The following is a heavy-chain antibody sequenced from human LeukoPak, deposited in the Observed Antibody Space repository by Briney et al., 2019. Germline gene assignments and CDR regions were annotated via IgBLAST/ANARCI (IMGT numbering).Heavy chain of an antibody. J-gene: IGHJ4*02. D-gene: IGHD3-16*01. CDR3: ARGNYDYVWGGIDY. Sequence: KPSETLSLTCTVSGVSISSTSYYWGWIRQPPGKGLEWIASIYYSGSTYYNPSLKSRVTISVDTSKNQFSLKLSSVTAADTAVHYCARGNYDYVWGGIDYWGQGTLVTVSS. V-gene: IGHV4-39*01. CDR2: IYYSGST. CDR1: GVSISSTSYY.